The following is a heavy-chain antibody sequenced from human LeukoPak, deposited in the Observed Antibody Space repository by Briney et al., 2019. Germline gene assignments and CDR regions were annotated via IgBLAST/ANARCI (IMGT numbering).Heavy chain of an antibody. D-gene: IGHD3-10*01. V-gene: IGHV4-30-2*01. J-gene: IGHJ4*02. CDR2: IYHSGST. CDR1: GGSISSGGYS. CDR3: AREDTYYYGSGSSG. Sequence: SETLSLTCAVSGGSISSGGYSWSWIRQPPGKGLEWIGYIYHSGSTYYNPSLKSRVTISVDTSKNQFSLKLSSVTAADTAVYYCAREDTYYYGSGSSGWGQGTLVTVSS.